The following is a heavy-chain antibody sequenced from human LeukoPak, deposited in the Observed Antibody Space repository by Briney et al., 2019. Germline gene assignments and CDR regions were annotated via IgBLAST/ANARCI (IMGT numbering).Heavy chain of an antibody. CDR1: GFTFSSYA. CDR3: AYCSSTSCTHYYYYYMDV. D-gene: IGHD2-2*01. J-gene: IGHJ6*03. V-gene: IGHV3-23*01. Sequence: PGGSLRLSCAASGFTFSSYAMSWVRQAPGKGLEWVSAISGSGGSTYYADSVKGRFTISRDNSKNTLYLQMNSLRAEDTAVYYCAYCSSTSCTHYYYYYMDVWGKGTTVTVSS. CDR2: ISGSGGST.